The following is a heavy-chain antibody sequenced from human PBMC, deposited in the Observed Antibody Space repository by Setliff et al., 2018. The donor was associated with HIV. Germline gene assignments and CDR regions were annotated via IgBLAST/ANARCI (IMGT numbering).Heavy chain of an antibody. CDR1: GFTFSDYY. J-gene: IGHJ3*02. V-gene: IGHV3-11*04. D-gene: IGHD3-22*01. CDR3: ARQDDYFDSSGYYLGYDGFDI. Sequence: PGGSLRLSCAASGFTFSDYYMSWIRQAPGMGLEWVSYISSSSSIIYYADSVKGRFTISRDNAKKSLYLQMNSLRAEDTAVYYCARQDDYFDSSGYYLGYDGFDIWGQGTMVTVSS. CDR2: ISSSSSII.